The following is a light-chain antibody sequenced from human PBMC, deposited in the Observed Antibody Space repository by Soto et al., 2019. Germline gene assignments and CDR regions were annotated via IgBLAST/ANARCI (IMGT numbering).Light chain of an antibody. J-gene: IGLJ1*01. V-gene: IGLV2-14*01. Sequence: QSALTQPASLSGSPGQSITISCTGTRSDVGGYNYVSWYQRHPGKAPKLMLYEVSNRPSGVSDRFSGSKSGNTASLTISGLRAEDEADYYCSSYSSSSPLYVFGAGTKVTVL. CDR2: EVS. CDR1: RSDVGGYNY. CDR3: SSYSSSSPLYV.